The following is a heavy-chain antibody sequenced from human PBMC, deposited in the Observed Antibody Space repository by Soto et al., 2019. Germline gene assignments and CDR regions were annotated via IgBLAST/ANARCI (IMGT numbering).Heavy chain of an antibody. J-gene: IGHJ6*02. D-gene: IGHD3-22*01. CDR3: ARQAYDSSGYYLRYYYYGMDV. V-gene: IGHV1-2*04. CDR1: GYTFTGYY. Sequence: EASVKVSCKASGYTFTGYYMHWVRQAPGQGLEWMGWINPNSGGTNYAQKFQGWVTMTRDTSISTAYMELSRLRSDDTAVCYCARQAYDSSGYYLRYYYYGMDVWGQGTTVTVSS. CDR2: INPNSGGT.